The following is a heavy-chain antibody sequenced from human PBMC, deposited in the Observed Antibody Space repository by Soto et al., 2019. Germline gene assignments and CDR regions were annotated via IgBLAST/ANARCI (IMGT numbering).Heavy chain of an antibody. CDR1: GFTFSAYW. CDR3: ARGPRVSSTGTGAH. J-gene: IGHJ4*02. V-gene: IGHV3-74*01. Sequence: GGSLRLSCSVSGFTFSAYWMHWVRQVPGKGLTWVSRISDDGSTATYADSVKGRFVISRDNAKNSLYLEMNTLRADDSGLYYCARGPRVSSTGTGAHWGRGTLVTVSA. D-gene: IGHD1-1*01. CDR2: ISDDGSTA.